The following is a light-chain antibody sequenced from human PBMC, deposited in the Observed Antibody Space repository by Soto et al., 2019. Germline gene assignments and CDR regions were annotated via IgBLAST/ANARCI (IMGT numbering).Light chain of an antibody. CDR2: GAS. CDR3: QQSGSSFYT. J-gene: IGKJ2*01. V-gene: IGKV3-20*01. Sequence: EIVLTQSPGTLSLSPGERATLSCRASQSVSSAYLAWYQQIPGQAPRLLIYGASSRATGIPDRFSGSGFGKDFTLTLSGLEPEDFAVYYCQQSGSSFYTFGQGTKLEIK. CDR1: QSVSSAY.